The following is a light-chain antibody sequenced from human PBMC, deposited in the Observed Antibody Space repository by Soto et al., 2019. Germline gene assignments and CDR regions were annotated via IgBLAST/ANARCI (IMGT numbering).Light chain of an antibody. V-gene: IGLV2-14*01. CDR2: DVN. CDR1: SSDVGGYNY. Sequence: QSALTQPASVSGSPGQSITISCTGTSSDVGGYNYVSWYQQHPGKAPKLMIYDVNNRPSGVSNRFSGSKSGNTASLTISGLEAEAEADYYCSAYTSSNTLVFGTGTKLTVL. CDR3: SAYTSSNTLV. J-gene: IGLJ1*01.